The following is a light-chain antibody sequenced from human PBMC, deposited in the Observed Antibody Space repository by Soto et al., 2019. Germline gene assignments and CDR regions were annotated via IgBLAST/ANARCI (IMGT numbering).Light chain of an antibody. CDR3: QQYNDWPRT. Sequence: IVMTHSPATLAVSPGERATISVRASQSVSSNLAWYQQKAGQAPRLLIYGASTRSIGIPARFSGSGSGTEFTLTISSLQSEDFAVYYCQQYNDWPRTFGQGTKVDIK. J-gene: IGKJ2*01. CDR2: GAS. CDR1: QSVSSN. V-gene: IGKV3-15*01.